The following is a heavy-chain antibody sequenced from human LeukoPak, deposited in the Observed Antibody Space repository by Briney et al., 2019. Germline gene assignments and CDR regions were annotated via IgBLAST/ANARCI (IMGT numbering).Heavy chain of an antibody. CDR1: GGSISSYY. D-gene: IGHD6-19*01. J-gene: IGHJ4*02. Sequence: SETLSLTCTVSGGSISSYYWSWIRQPAGTGLEWIGRIYTSGSTNYNPSLKSRVTMSVDTSKNQFSLKLSSVTAADTAVYYCARVGYSSGWYGGVFDYWGQGTLVTVSS. CDR2: IYTSGST. CDR3: ARVGYSSGWYGGVFDY. V-gene: IGHV4-4*07.